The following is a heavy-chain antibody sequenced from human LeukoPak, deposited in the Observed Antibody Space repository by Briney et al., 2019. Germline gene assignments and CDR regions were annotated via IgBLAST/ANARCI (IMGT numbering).Heavy chain of an antibody. V-gene: IGHV3-33*06. CDR1: GFTFSSYG. CDR2: IWYDGSNK. CDR3: AKLCGVSGKYNSSSSSAY. J-gene: IGHJ4*02. Sequence: GGSLRLSCAASGFTFSSYGMHWVRQAPGKGLEWVAVIWYDGSNKYYADSVKGRFTISRDNSKNTLYLQMNSLRAEDTAVYYCAKLCGVSGKYNSSSSSAYWGQGTLVTVSS. D-gene: IGHD6-6*01.